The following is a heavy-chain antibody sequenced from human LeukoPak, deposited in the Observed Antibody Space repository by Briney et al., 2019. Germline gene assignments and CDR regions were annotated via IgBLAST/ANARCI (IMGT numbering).Heavy chain of an antibody. Sequence: SETLSLTCTVSGGSISSSSYYWGWIRQPPGKGLEWIGSIYYSGSTYYNPSLKSRVTISVDTSKNQFSLKLSSVTAADTAVYYCARDLRTAASTYYWGQGTLVTVSS. J-gene: IGHJ4*02. CDR1: GGSISSSSYY. CDR2: IYYSGST. D-gene: IGHD6-13*01. V-gene: IGHV4-39*07. CDR3: ARDLRTAASTYY.